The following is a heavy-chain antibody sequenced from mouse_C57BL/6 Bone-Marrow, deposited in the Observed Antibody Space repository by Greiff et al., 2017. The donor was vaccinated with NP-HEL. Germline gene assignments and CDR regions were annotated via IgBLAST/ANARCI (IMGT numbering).Heavy chain of an antibody. V-gene: IGHV1-69*01. CDR1: GYTFTSYW. J-gene: IGHJ2*01. D-gene: IGHD2-1*01. Sequence: QVQLQQPGAELVMPGASVKLSCKASGYTFTSYWMHWVKQRPGQGLEWIGEIDPSDSYTNYNQKFKGKSTFTVDKSSSTAYMQLSSLTSEDSAVYYCAREDGNYPYYFDYWGQGTTLTVSS. CDR2: IDPSDSYT. CDR3: AREDGNYPYYFDY.